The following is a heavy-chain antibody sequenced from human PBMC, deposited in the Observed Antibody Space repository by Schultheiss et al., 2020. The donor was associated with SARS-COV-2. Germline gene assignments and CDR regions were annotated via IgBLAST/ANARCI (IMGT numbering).Heavy chain of an antibody. Sequence: SQTLSFTCTVSGGSISSYYWSWIRQPPGKGLEWIGYIYYSGSTNYNPSLKSRVTISVDTSKNQFSLKLSSVTAADTAVYYCARATNAIGWFDPWGQGTLVTVSS. CDR1: GGSISSYY. CDR3: ARATNAIGWFDP. V-gene: IGHV4-59*01. J-gene: IGHJ5*02. CDR2: IYYSGST. D-gene: IGHD2-21*01.